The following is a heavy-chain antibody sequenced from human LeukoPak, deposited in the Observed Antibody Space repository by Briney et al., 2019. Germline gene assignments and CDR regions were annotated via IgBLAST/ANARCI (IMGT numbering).Heavy chain of an antibody. D-gene: IGHD5-18*01. Sequence: ASVKVSCKVSGYTLTELSMHWVRQAPGKGLGWMGGFDPEDGETIYAQKFQGRVTMTEDTSTDTAYMELSSLRSEDTAVYYCATVGAGDTAYAFDIWGQGTMVTVSS. J-gene: IGHJ3*02. CDR1: GYTLTELS. V-gene: IGHV1-24*01. CDR3: ATVGAGDTAYAFDI. CDR2: FDPEDGET.